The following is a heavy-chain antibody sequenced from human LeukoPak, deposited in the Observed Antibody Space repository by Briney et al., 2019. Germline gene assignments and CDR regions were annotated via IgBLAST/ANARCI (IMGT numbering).Heavy chain of an antibody. CDR3: ARQGVDFDY. V-gene: IGHV3-48*02. Sequence: GGSLRLSCAASGFTFSSYGMNWVRQAPGKGLEWISSISSSSSNTYYADSVKGRFTISRDNAKNSLYLQMDSLRDEDTAVYYCARQGVDFDYWGRGALVTVSS. CDR2: ISSSSSNT. J-gene: IGHJ4*02. CDR1: GFTFSSYG. D-gene: IGHD3-10*01.